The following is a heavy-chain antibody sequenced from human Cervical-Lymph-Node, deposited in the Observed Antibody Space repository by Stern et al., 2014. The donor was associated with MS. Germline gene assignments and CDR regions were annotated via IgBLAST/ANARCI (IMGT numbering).Heavy chain of an antibody. CDR3: ARGIVTNRPAATLHNLFDP. D-gene: IGHD2-15*01. Sequence: QVQLVESGAEVKKPGSSVNVSCKASGGTLSSSYAVSWVRQVPGQGLEWKGRIIPMIGLANYAQKFQTRFTITADKSSNTVYMNLSSLTSEDTALYYCARGIVTNRPAATLHNLFDPWGQGTLVTVSS. J-gene: IGHJ5*02. CDR1: GGTLSSSYA. V-gene: IGHV1-69*09. CDR2: IIPMIGLA.